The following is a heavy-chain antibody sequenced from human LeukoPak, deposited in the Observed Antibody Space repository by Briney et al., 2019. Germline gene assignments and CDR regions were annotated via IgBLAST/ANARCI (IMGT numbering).Heavy chain of an antibody. D-gene: IGHD6-19*01. V-gene: IGHV3-43*01. CDR1: GFTFDDYT. Sequence: PGGSLRLSCAASGFTFDDYTMHWVRQAPGKGLGWVSLISWDGGSTYYADSVKGRFTISRDNAKNSLYVQMNSLRAEDTAVYYCARYIKGLYSSGIDYWGQGTLVTVSS. CDR3: ARYIKGLYSSGIDY. CDR2: ISWDGGST. J-gene: IGHJ4*02.